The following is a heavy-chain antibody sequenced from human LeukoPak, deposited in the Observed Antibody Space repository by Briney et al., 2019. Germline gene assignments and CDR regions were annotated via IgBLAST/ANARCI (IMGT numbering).Heavy chain of an antibody. CDR1: GFSFSNAW. CDR3: TTVDYMVRGDILFDY. Sequence: PGGSLRLSCAASGFSFSNAWMSWVRQAPGKGLEWVGRITSKTDGGTTDYAAPVKGRFTISRDDSKNTLYLQMNSLKTEDTAVYYCTTVDYMVRGDILFDYWGQGTLVTVSS. J-gene: IGHJ4*02. V-gene: IGHV3-15*01. CDR2: ITSKTDGGTT. D-gene: IGHD3-10*01.